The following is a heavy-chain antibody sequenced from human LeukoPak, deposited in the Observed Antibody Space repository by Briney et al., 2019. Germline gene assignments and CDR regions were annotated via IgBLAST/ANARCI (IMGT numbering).Heavy chain of an antibody. Sequence: PGASLRLPCAASGFTFSSYAMSWVRQAPGKGLEWVSAISGSGGSTYYADSVKGRFTISRDNSKNTLYLQMNSLRAEDTAVYYCAKDQFEYYDSSGYPSYYYYGMDVWGQGTTVTVSS. CDR2: ISGSGGST. CDR3: AKDQFEYYDSSGYPSYYYYGMDV. V-gene: IGHV3-23*01. J-gene: IGHJ6*02. CDR1: GFTFSSYA. D-gene: IGHD3-22*01.